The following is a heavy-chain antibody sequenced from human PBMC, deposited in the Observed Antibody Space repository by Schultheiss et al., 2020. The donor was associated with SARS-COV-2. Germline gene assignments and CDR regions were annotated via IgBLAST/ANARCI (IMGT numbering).Heavy chain of an antibody. V-gene: IGHV3-23*01. CDR2: ISGSGGST. Sequence: GGSLRLSCAASGFTFSSYAMSWVRQAPGKGLEWVSTISGSGGSTYYADSVKGRFTISRDNSKNTLYLQMNSLRAEDTAVYYCAKDPFYDFWSGYYFDYWGQGTLVTVSS. CDR1: GFTFSSYA. D-gene: IGHD3-3*01. J-gene: IGHJ4*02. CDR3: AKDPFYDFWSGYYFDY.